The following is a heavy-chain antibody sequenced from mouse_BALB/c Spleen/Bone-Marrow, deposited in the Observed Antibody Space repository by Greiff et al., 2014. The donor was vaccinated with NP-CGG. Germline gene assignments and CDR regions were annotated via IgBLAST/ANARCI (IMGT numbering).Heavy chain of an antibody. V-gene: IGHV2-9*02. D-gene: IGHD3-1*01. CDR2: IWAGGST. Sequence: VQLVESGPGLVAPSQSLSITCTVSGFSLTSFGVHWVRQPPGEGLEWLGVIWAGGSTNYNSALMSRLSISKDNSQSQVFLKMNSLQTGDSAIYYCARAGSGFFDFWGQGTTLIVSS. J-gene: IGHJ2*01. CDR1: GFSLTSFG. CDR3: ARAGSGFFDF.